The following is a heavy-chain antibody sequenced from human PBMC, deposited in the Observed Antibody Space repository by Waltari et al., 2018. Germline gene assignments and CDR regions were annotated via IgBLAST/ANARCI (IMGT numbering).Heavy chain of an antibody. CDR2: IDTKKCGT. D-gene: IGHD1-26*01. Sequence: QVQLVQSGAEVKKPGASVKVSCKTSGYTFSGQFIHWVRQAPGKGLQWLGWIDTKKCGTNYAQTFQGRVAMTRDTSSITVYMDLTNLRQDDTAVYYCARGLKTKKSGTYLNPFDIWGQGTMVTVSS. CDR3: ARGLKTKKSGTYLNPFDI. V-gene: IGHV1-2*02. CDR1: GYTFSGQF. J-gene: IGHJ3*02.